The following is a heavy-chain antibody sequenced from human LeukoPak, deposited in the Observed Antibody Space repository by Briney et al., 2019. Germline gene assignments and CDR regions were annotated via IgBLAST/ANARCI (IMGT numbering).Heavy chain of an antibody. CDR1: GFTFSSYA. D-gene: IGHD1-1*01. V-gene: IGHV3-21*01. CDR2: ISSSSSYI. J-gene: IGHJ4*02. CDR3: ARESHTSTTFDY. Sequence: GGSLRLSCAASGFTFSSYAMSWVRQAPGKGLEWVSSISSSSSYIYYADSVKGRLTISRDNAKNSLYLQMNSLRAEDTAVYYCARESHTSTTFDYWGQGTLVTVSS.